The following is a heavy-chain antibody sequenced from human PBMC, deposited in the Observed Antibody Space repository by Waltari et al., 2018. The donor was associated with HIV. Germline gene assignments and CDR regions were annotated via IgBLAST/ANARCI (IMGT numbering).Heavy chain of an antibody. J-gene: IGHJ3*02. D-gene: IGHD3-10*01. CDR3: ARIYVSGAFDI. Sequence: EAQLLESGGGLVQPGGSLRVSCVGSGLTFRNYAMIWVRQAPGKGLEWVSAIAASYPNTYYSDSVRGRFTVSKDNSENSLNLQMNSLRAEDTALYYCARIYVSGAFDIWGQGTVVTVSS. CDR1: GLTFRNYA. CDR2: IAASYPNT. V-gene: IGHV3-23*01.